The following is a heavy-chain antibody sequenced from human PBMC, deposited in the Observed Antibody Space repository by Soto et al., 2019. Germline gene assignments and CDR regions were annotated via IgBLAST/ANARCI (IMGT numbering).Heavy chain of an antibody. Sequence: QVQLVQSGAEVKKPGASVKVSCKVSGYTLTELSMHWVRQAPGKGLEWMGGFNPEDGETIYTQKFQGRVAMTEDTSTDTAYMELSSLRSEDTAVYYCATAPLVPAAGDYWGQGTLVTVSS. V-gene: IGHV1-24*01. CDR3: ATAPLVPAAGDY. CDR1: GYTLTELS. D-gene: IGHD2-2*01. J-gene: IGHJ4*02. CDR2: FNPEDGET.